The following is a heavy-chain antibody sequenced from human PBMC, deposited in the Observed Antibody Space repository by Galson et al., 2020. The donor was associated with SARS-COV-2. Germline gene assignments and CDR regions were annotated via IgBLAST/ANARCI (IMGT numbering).Heavy chain of an antibody. CDR2: INHSGVT. D-gene: IGHD2-2*03. CDR1: GGSFSGYY. J-gene: IGHJ5*02. Sequence: SETLSLTCAVYGGSFSGYYWTWIRQPPGKGLEWIGEINHSGVTNYNPSLKSRVTISLDTSKNQFSLKLSSVTAADTAVYYCARGGGYCSATSPCGRKWFDPWGQGSLVTVSS. CDR3: ARGGGYCSATSPCGRKWFDP. V-gene: IGHV4-34*01.